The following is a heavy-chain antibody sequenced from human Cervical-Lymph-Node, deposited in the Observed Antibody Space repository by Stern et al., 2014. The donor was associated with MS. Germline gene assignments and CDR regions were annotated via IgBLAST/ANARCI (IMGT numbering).Heavy chain of an antibody. CDR3: ARGYYHILTGNYMPIPLHFDY. J-gene: IGHJ4*02. D-gene: IGHD3-9*01. CDR1: GFTFSASW. CDR2: LNGDGSTA. V-gene: IGHV3-74*01. Sequence: EVQLVESGGALVPLGGSLRLSCAASGFTFSASWMNWVRQAPGKGLVWVSRLNGDGSTATYADSVKGRFTISRDNAKNALFLQMDSLRAEDAAVYYCARGYYHILTGNYMPIPLHFDYWGQGALVTVSS.